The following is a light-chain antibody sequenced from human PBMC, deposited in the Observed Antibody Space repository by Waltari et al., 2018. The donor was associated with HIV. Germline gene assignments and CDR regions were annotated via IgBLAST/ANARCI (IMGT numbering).Light chain of an antibody. V-gene: IGLV1-47*01. Sequence: SVLTQPPSASGNPGQRVTISCSGSTSNIGSNDAFWYHPLPGAAPKHLIHRNNQRPSGVPDRFSGSTSGTSASLAISGLRSEDEADYYCVAWDDSLRGVVFGGGTKVAAL. CDR1: TSNIGSND. CDR2: RNN. CDR3: VAWDDSLRGVV. J-gene: IGLJ2*01.